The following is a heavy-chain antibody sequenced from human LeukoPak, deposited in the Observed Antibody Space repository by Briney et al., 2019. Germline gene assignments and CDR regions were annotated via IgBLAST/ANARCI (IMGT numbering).Heavy chain of an antibody. CDR3: ARSSYSSSSSV. CDR2: ISGSGDST. D-gene: IGHD6-6*01. CDR1: GFTFSSYA. V-gene: IGHV3-23*01. Sequence: GGSLRLSCAASGFTFSSYAMSWVRQAPGKGLEWVSAISGSGDSTYYGDSVKGRFTISRDNSKNTLYLQMNSLRAEDTAVYYCARSSYSSSSSVWGQGTMVTVSS. J-gene: IGHJ3*01.